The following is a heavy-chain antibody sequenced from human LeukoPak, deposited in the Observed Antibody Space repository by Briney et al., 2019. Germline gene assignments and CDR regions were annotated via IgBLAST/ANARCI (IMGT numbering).Heavy chain of an antibody. Sequence: GGSLRLSCAASGFTFSSYGMHWVRQAPGKGLEWVAFIRYDGSNKYYADSVKGRFTISRDNSKNTLYLQMNSLRAEDTAFYYCARRMTTVTTRYFDLWGRGTLVTVSS. J-gene: IGHJ2*01. CDR1: GFTFSSYG. V-gene: IGHV3-30*02. CDR2: IRYDGSNK. CDR3: ARRMTTVTTRYFDL. D-gene: IGHD4-17*01.